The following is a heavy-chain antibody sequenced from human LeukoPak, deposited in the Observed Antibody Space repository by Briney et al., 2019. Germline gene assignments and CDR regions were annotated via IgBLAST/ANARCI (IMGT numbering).Heavy chain of an antibody. CDR2: ISYDGSNK. J-gene: IGHJ2*01. D-gene: IGHD6-13*01. V-gene: IGHV3-30*04. CDR3: AKDHGIAAAGYWYFDL. CDR1: GFTFSSYA. Sequence: GGSLRLSCAASGFTFSSYAMHWVRQAPGKGLEWVAVISYDGSNKYYADSVKGRFTISRDNSKNTLYLQMNSLRAEDTAVYYCAKDHGIAAAGYWYFDLWGRGTLVTVSS.